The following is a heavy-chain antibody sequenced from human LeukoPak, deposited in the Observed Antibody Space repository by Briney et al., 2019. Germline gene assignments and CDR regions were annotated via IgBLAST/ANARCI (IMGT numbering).Heavy chain of an antibody. CDR1: GYTLTSYD. V-gene: IGHV1-8*01. CDR3: ARRYSTALYDYGMDV. CDR2: MNPNNDNT. J-gene: IGHJ6*02. Sequence: ASVKVSCKASGYTLTSYDINWVRQATGQGLEWMGWMNPNNDNTGYAQKFQGRVSMTSNTSMYTAYMELSSLKSDDTAVYFCARRYSTALYDYGMDVWGQGTTVTVSS. D-gene: IGHD5-12*01.